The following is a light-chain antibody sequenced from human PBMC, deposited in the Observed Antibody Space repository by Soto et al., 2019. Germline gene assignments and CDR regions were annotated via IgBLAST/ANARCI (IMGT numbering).Light chain of an antibody. CDR3: KSYDRSIQV. Sequence: NFMLTQPHSVSESPGKTVTISCTRSSGNIASNYVQWYQQRPGSAPTTVIYEDNQRPSGVPDRFSGSIDSSSNSASLTISGLKTEDEADYYCKSYDRSIQVFGGGTKVTVL. V-gene: IGLV6-57*03. J-gene: IGLJ3*02. CDR2: EDN. CDR1: SGNIASNY.